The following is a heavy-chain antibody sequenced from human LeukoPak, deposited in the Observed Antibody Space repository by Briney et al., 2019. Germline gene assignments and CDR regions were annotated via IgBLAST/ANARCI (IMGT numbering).Heavy chain of an antibody. D-gene: IGHD3-22*01. CDR2: NYSGGST. V-gene: IGHV3-66*01. CDR3: ARDLTNSSGYYSDY. CDR1: GFTVSSNY. J-gene: IGHJ4*02. Sequence: GGSLRLSCAASGFTVSSNYMSWVRQAPGKGLEWVSVNYSGGSTYYADSVKGRFTISRDNSKNTLYLQMNSLRAEDTAVYYCARDLTNSSGYYSDYWGQGTLVTVSS.